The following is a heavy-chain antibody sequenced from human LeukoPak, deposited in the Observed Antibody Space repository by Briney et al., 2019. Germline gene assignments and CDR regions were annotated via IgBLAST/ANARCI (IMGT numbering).Heavy chain of an antibody. CDR1: GFTFKSYS. Sequence: GGSLRLSCAASGFTFKSYSMNWVRQAPGKGLEWVSSISSSSSYIYYADSVKGRFTISRDNAKNSLYLQMNSLRAEDTAVYYCARDYGVEMATIYWGQGTLVTVSS. CDR2: ISSSSSYI. CDR3: ARDYGVEMATIY. V-gene: IGHV3-21*01. J-gene: IGHJ4*02. D-gene: IGHD5-24*01.